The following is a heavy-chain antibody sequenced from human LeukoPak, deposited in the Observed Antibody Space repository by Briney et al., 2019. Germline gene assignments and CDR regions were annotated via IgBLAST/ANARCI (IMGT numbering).Heavy chain of an antibody. CDR2: ISGSGGST. CDR3: AKYGRPYQLLTWRYYYGMDV. J-gene: IGHJ6*02. CDR1: GFTFSSYA. D-gene: IGHD2-2*01. V-gene: IGHV3-23*01. Sequence: GGSLRLSCAASGFTFSSYAMSWVRQAPGKGLEWVSAISGSGGSTYYADSAKGRFTISRDNSKNTLYLQMNSLRAEDTAVYYCAKYGRPYQLLTWRYYYGMDVWGQGTTVTVSS.